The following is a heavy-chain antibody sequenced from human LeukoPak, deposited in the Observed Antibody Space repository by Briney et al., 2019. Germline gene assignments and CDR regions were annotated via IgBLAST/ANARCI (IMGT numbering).Heavy chain of an antibody. V-gene: IGHV5-51*01. Sequence: GESLKISCQGSGHRFTTYWIGWVRQRPGKGLEWMGIIYAGDSDTRYSPSFEGQGTISVDKSISTAYLQWTSLKASDTAMYYCARRADYYDSDGEEYWGQGTLVTVSS. CDR1: GHRFTTYW. J-gene: IGHJ4*01. CDR3: ARRADYYDSDGEEY. CDR2: IYAGDSDT. D-gene: IGHD3-22*01.